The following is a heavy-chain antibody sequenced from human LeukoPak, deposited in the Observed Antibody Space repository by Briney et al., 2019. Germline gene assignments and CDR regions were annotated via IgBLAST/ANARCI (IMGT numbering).Heavy chain of an antibody. J-gene: IGHJ4*02. V-gene: IGHV4-34*01. D-gene: IGHD3-16*01. Sequence: KASETLSLTCGVYGGSLSGYYWSWIRQPPGKGLEWIGSIYYSGSTYYNPSLKSRVTISVDTSKNQFSLKLSSVTAADTAVYYCARDQRGIDYWGQGTLVTVSS. CDR3: ARDQRGIDY. CDR2: IYYSGST. CDR1: GGSLSGYY.